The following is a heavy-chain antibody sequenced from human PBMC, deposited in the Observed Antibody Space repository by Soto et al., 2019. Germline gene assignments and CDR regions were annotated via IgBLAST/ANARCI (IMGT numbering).Heavy chain of an antibody. Sequence: SVKVSGKASGGTFSSYAISWVRQAPGQGLEWMGGIIPIFGTANYAQKFQGRVTITADESTSTAYMELSSLRSEDTAVYYCARDHDYYDSSGYRLDYWGQGTLVTVSS. CDR2: IIPIFGTA. V-gene: IGHV1-69*13. CDR3: ARDHDYYDSSGYRLDY. D-gene: IGHD3-22*01. CDR1: GGTFSSYA. J-gene: IGHJ4*02.